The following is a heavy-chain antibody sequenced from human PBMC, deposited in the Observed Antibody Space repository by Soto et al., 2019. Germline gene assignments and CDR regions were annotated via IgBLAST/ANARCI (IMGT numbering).Heavy chain of an antibody. Sequence: SETLSLTCTVSGGSISSFYWSWIRQPPGKGLEWIGYIYYSGSTNYNPSLKSRVTISVDTSKNQFSLKLSSVTAADTAVYYCAREITTVTHSAFDIWGQGTMVTVSS. J-gene: IGHJ3*02. D-gene: IGHD4-17*01. CDR2: IYYSGST. V-gene: IGHV4-59*01. CDR1: GGSISSFY. CDR3: AREITTVTHSAFDI.